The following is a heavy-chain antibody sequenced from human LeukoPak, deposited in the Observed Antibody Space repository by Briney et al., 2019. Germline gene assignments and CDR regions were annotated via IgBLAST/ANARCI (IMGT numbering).Heavy chain of an antibody. D-gene: IGHD3-22*01. CDR3: AGGLGWYFDL. CDR1: GFTFSRYW. Sequence: GGSLRLSCAASGFTFSRYWMNWVRQAPGKGLEWVAIIKQDGSETFYVDSVKGRFTISRDNAKNSAYLQMNGLRPEDTAIYYCAGGLGWYFDLWGRGTLVTVSS. J-gene: IGHJ2*01. CDR2: IKQDGSET. V-gene: IGHV3-7*01.